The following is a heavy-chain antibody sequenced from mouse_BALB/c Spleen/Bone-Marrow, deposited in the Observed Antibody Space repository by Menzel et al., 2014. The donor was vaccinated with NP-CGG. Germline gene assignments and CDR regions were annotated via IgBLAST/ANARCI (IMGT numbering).Heavy chain of an antibody. CDR3: TRRYYDYDVRYFDY. CDR1: GYAFSSYW. CDR2: IYPGDDDT. J-gene: IGHJ2*01. D-gene: IGHD2-4*01. V-gene: IGHV1-80*01. Sequence: QVQLQQSGAELVRPGSSVKISRKASGYAFSSYWLNWVKQRPGQGLEWIGQIYPGDDDTNYNGKFKGKATLTADKSSSTAYMQLSSPTSEDSAVYFCTRRYYDYDVRYFDYWGQGTTLTVSS.